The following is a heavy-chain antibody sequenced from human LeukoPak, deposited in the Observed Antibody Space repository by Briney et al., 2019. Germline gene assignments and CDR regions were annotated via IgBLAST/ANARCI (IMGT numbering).Heavy chain of an antibody. V-gene: IGHV7-4-1*02. CDR2: INTNTGNP. CDR1: GYTFTSYA. CDR3: ARANSYLGATIVGAEYFQH. J-gene: IGHJ1*01. Sequence: GASVKVSCKASGYTFTSYAMNWVRQAPGQGLEWMGWINTNTGNPTYAQGFTGRFVFSLDTSVSTAYLQISSLKAEDTAVYYCARANSYLGATIVGAEYFQHWGQGTLVTVSS. D-gene: IGHD1-26*01.